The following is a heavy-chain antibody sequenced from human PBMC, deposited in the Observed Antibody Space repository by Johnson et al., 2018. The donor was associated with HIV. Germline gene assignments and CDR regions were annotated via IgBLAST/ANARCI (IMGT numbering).Heavy chain of an antibody. J-gene: IGHJ3*02. V-gene: IGHV3-30*14. CDR1: GFTFSSYA. Sequence: QVQLVESGGDLVQPGGSLRLSCAASGFTFSSYAMHWVRQAPGKGLEWVAVISYDGSNKYYADSVKGRSTISRDNSKNTLYLQMNSLRAEDTAVYYCTRRSPYDAFDIWGQGTMVTVSS. CDR3: TRRSPYDAFDI. CDR2: ISYDGSNK.